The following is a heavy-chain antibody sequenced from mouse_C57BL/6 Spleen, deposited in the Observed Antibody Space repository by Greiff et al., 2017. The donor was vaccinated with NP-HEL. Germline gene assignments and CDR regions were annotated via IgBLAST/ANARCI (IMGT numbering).Heavy chain of an antibody. CDR1: GYTFTSYW. CDR2: IDPNSGGT. J-gene: IGHJ4*01. CDR3: AVSPTTIANYYAMDY. D-gene: IGHD1-1*01. Sequence: QVQLQQSGAELVKPGASVKLSCKASGYTFTSYWMHWVKQRPGRGLEWIGRIDPNSGGTKYNEKFKSKATLTVDKPSSTAYMPLSSLTSEDSAVYSGAVSPTTIANYYAMDYWGQGTSVTVSS. V-gene: IGHV1-72*01.